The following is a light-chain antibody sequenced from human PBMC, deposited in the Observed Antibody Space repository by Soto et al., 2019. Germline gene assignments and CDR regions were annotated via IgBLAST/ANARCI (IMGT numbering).Light chain of an antibody. V-gene: IGKV3-15*01. J-gene: IGKJ4*01. Sequence: EIVMTQSPATLSVSPGERATLSCGASQSITGNLTWYQQKPGQAPRLLIYDASTRATGIPARFSGSGSGTEFTLTISSLQSEDFAVYYCQQYNNWPLTFGGGTKVEIK. CDR1: QSITGN. CDR2: DAS. CDR3: QQYNNWPLT.